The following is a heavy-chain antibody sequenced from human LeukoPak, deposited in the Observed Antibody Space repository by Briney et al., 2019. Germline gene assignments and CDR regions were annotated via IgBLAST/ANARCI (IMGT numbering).Heavy chain of an antibody. CDR2: ISWNGGSV. J-gene: IGHJ4*02. CDR3: ARGQGGY. CDR1: GFTFNDYG. D-gene: IGHD1-26*01. V-gene: IGHV3-9*01. Sequence: GGSLRLSCAASGFTFNDYGMHWVRQAPGKGLEWVSGISWNGGSVDYADSVKGRFTISRDNAKNSLYLQMTSLRAEDTAVYYCARGQGGYWGQGTLVTVSS.